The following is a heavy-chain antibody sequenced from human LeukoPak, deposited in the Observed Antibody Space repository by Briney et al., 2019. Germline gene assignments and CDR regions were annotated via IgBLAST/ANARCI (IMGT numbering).Heavy chain of an antibody. J-gene: IGHJ6*02. CDR1: GFTFSSYA. Sequence: GGSLRLSCAASGFTFSSYAMSWVRQAPGKGLEWVSVIYSGGSTYYADSVKGRFTISRHNPKNTLYLQMNSLRAEDTAVYYCARDIKGYYGMDVWGQGTTVTVSS. CDR3: ARDIKGYYGMDV. V-gene: IGHV3-53*04. CDR2: IYSGGST.